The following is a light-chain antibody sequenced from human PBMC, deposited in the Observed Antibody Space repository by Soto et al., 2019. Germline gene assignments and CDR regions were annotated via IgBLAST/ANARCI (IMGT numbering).Light chain of an antibody. V-gene: IGLV2-23*01. Sequence: QSLLTQPASVSGSPGQSITISCTGTSSDVGSYNLVSWYQQHPGKAPKLMIYEGTKRPSGVSDRFSGSRSGNTASLTISGLQAEDEADYYCCSYASSSTYVFGTGTKATVL. CDR3: CSYASSSTYV. CDR2: EGT. J-gene: IGLJ1*01. CDR1: SSDVGSYNL.